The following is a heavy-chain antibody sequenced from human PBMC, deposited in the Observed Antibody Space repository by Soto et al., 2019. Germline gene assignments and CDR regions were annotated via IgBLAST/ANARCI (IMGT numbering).Heavy chain of an antibody. V-gene: IGHV4-30-2*01. CDR3: ARDRDGMEV. CDR2: IYHSGST. CDR1: GGSISSGGYS. Sequence: SETLSLTCAVSGGSISSGGYSWSWIRQPPGKGLEWIGYIYHSGSTYYNPSLKSRVTISVDRSKNQFSLKLSSVTAADTAVYYCARDRDGMEVWGEGTTVPVSS. J-gene: IGHJ6*04.